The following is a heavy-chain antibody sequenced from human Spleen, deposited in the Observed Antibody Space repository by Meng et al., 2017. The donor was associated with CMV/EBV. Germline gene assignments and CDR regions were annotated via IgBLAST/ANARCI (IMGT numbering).Heavy chain of an antibody. CDR2: IYPADSDT. J-gene: IGHJ3*02. CDR1: GDTFTTSW. Sequence: GGSLRHSCKGSGDTFTTSWNGWVRQTPGKGLEWLGIIYPADSDTIYSRSFEGKVTLTADKSINTVYMRWTSLQASDTAIYYCARWEGVGEAFDIWGQGTMVTVSS. CDR3: ARWEGVGEAFDI. V-gene: IGHV5-51*01. D-gene: IGHD1-26*01.